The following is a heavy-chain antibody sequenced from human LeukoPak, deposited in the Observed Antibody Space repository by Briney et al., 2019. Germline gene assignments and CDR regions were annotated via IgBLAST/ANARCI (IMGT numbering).Heavy chain of an antibody. Sequence: ASVKVPCKASGYTFTGYYMHWVRQAPGQGLEWMGRINPNSGGTNYAQKFQGRVTMTRDTSISTAYMELSRLRSDDTAVYYCARPSIPHYYGSGSNLFDYWGQGTLVTVSS. V-gene: IGHV1-2*06. CDR2: INPNSGGT. CDR1: GYTFTGYY. D-gene: IGHD3-10*01. CDR3: ARPSIPHYYGSGSNLFDY. J-gene: IGHJ4*02.